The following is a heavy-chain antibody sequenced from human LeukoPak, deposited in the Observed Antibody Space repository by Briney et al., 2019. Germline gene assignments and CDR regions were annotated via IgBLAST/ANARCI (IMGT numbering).Heavy chain of an antibody. V-gene: IGHV4-59*08. CDR3: ARGQMSSGSYYNLDY. Sequence: PSETLSLTCTVSGGSISPYYWSWIRQPPGKGLEWIGEIYHSGSTNYNPSLKSRVTISVDTSKNQFSLKLSSVTAADTAVYYCARGQMSSGSYYNLDYWGQGTLVTVSS. J-gene: IGHJ4*02. CDR2: IYHSGST. CDR1: GGSISPYY. D-gene: IGHD3-10*01.